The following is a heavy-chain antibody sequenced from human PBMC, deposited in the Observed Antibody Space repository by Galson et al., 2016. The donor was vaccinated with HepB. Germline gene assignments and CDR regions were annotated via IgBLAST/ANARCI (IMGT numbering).Heavy chain of an antibody. V-gene: IGHV2-70*04. CDR2: IDWDEDK. J-gene: IGHJ5*02. D-gene: IGHD2-2*02. CDR3: ARMSQCRTTSCYNNWFDP. CDR1: GFSLSTSGMR. Sequence: PALVKPTQTLTLTCTFSGFSLSTSGMRVSWIRQPPGKALEWLARIDWDEDKFYSTSLKTRLTTSKDTSKNRVVLTMTNMDPVDTATYYCARMSQCRTTSCYNNWFDPWGQGILVTVSS.